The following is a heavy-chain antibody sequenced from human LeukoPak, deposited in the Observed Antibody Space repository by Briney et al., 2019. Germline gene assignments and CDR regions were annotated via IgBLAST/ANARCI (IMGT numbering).Heavy chain of an antibody. D-gene: IGHD6-19*01. CDR2: ISGSGGST. J-gene: IGHJ3*02. CDR3: AKADSSGWYRRGGAFDI. Sequence: GGSLRLSCAASGFTFSSYAMSWVRQAPGKGLEWVSSISGSGGSTYYADSVKGRFTISRDNSKNTLYLQMNSLRAEDTAVYYCAKADSSGWYRRGGAFDIWGQGTMVSVSS. CDR1: GFTFSSYA. V-gene: IGHV3-23*01.